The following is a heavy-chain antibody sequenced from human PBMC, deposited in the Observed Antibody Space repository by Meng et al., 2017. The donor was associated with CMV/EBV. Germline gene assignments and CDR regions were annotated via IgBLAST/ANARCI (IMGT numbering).Heavy chain of an antibody. Sequence: YARSWVRQAPGQGREWMEGIIPIFGTANYAQKFQGRVTITTDEATSTAYMELSSLRSEETAVYYCARGGGKYYYDSSGYYNGGWFDPWGQGTLVTVSS. J-gene: IGHJ5*02. V-gene: IGHV1-69*05. D-gene: IGHD3-22*01. CDR3: ARGGGKYYYDSSGYYNGGWFDP. CDR2: IIPIFGTA. CDR1: YA.